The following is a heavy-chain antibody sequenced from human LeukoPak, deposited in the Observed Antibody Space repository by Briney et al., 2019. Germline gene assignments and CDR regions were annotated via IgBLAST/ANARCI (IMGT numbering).Heavy chain of an antibody. CDR2: IIPIFGTA. J-gene: IGHJ6*03. V-gene: IGHV1-69*06. D-gene: IGHD3-10*01. Sequence: SVKVSCKASGGTFSSYAISWVRQAPGQGLEWMGGIIPIFGTANYAQKFQGRVTITADKSTSTAYMELSRLRSDDTAVYYCARVNQGSGDYYYYMDVWGKGTTVTVSS. CDR1: GGTFSSYA. CDR3: ARVNQGSGDYYYYMDV.